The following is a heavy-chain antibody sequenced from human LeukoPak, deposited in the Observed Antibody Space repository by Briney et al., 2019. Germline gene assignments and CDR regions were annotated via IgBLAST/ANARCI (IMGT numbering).Heavy chain of an antibody. D-gene: IGHD1-7*01. CDR1: AYSISSGYY. CDR3: ARCPGGTTGTTFDY. J-gene: IGHJ4*02. CDR2: IYHSGST. V-gene: IGHV4-38-2*01. Sequence: SETLSLTCAVSAYSISSGYYWGWLRPPPGNGLEWIGIIYHSGSTYYNPSLKSRVTITVDTSKNQLSLNLSSVTAADTAVYYCARCPGGTTGTTFDYWGRGTLVTVSS.